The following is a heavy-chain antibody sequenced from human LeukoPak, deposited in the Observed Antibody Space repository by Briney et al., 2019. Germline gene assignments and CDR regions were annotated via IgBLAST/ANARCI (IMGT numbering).Heavy chain of an antibody. CDR3: ARDRYYHYGPFDH. Sequence: GKSLRLSCVTSGVIFSSYAFHWVPQAPGKGLDWVAAISYDENTKDYAGSVKGRFTISRDNSKNTLYLQMDNVTSEGTAVYFCARDRYYHYGPFDHWGQGALVTVSS. J-gene: IGHJ4*02. V-gene: IGHV3-30-3*01. CDR1: GVIFSSYA. D-gene: IGHD3-10*01. CDR2: ISYDENTK.